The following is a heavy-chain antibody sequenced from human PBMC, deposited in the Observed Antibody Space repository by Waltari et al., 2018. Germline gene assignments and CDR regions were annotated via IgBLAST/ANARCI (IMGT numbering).Heavy chain of an antibody. CDR1: GFTVRNNY. Sequence: EVQLVESGGGLVQPGGSLRLSCVASGFTVRNNYSSWVRQAPGKGREWVSVLYAGGSTYYANSVKDRFTISRDNSKNTLYLQMNSLRADDTAVYYCAKGAYRSSLFDYWGQGTLVTVSS. D-gene: IGHD6-13*01. V-gene: IGHV3-66*01. CDR3: AKGAYRSSLFDY. J-gene: IGHJ4*02. CDR2: LYAGGST.